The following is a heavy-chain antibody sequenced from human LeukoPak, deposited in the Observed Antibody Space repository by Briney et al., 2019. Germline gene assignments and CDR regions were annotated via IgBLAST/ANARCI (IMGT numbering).Heavy chain of an antibody. Sequence: ASVKVSCKASGYTFTSYDINWVRQATGQGPEWMGWMNPNSGNTGYAQKFQDRVTMTRNTSIGTAYLELSSLRSEDTAVYYCAREKSGRTDYYYGMDVWGQGTTVTVSS. CDR2: MNPNSGNT. CDR1: GYTFTSYD. CDR3: AREKSGRTDYYYGMDV. V-gene: IGHV1-8*01. D-gene: IGHD1/OR15-1a*01. J-gene: IGHJ6*02.